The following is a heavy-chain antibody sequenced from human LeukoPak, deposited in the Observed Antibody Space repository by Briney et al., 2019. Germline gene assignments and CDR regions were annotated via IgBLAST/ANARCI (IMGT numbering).Heavy chain of an antibody. J-gene: IGHJ4*02. CDR2: ISSSSSTI. V-gene: IGHV3-48*01. Sequence: GGSLRLSCAASGFTFSSYSMNWVRQAPGKGLEWVSYISSSSSTIYYADSVKGRFTISRDNAKNSLYLQMNSLRAEDTAVYYCARSSYYYGSALPWDSDYWGQGTLVTVSS. CDR1: GFTFSSYS. CDR3: ARSSYYYGSALPWDSDY. D-gene: IGHD3-10*01.